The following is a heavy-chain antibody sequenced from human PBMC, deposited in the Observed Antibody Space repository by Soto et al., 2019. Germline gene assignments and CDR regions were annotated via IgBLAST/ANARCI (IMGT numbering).Heavy chain of an antibody. V-gene: IGHV4-59*01. CDR3: AREIFSSSGFDY. CDR2: IYYSGST. D-gene: IGHD6-6*01. Sequence: QVQLQESGPGLVKPSETLSLTCTVSGGSISSYYWSWIRQPPGKGLEWIGYIYYSGSTNYNPSLMSRVTISVDTSKNQFSLKLSSVTAADTAVYYCAREIFSSSGFDYWGQGTLVTVSS. J-gene: IGHJ4*02. CDR1: GGSISSYY.